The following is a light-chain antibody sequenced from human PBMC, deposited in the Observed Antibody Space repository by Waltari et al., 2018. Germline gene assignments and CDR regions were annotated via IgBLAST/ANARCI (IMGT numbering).Light chain of an antibody. V-gene: IGLV2-23*01. Sequence: QSALTQPASVSGSPGQSITISCTGTSSYVGSYNLVSWYQQHPGKAPKLMIFEGSKRPSGVSNRFSGSKTGNTSSLTFAGLQAEDEAAYYCCSYAGGSSYVFGTGTKVTVL. CDR1: SSYVGSYNL. J-gene: IGLJ1*01. CDR3: CSYAGGSSYV. CDR2: EGS.